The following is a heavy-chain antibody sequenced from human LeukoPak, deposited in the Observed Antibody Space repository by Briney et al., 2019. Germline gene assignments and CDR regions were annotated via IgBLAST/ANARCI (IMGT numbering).Heavy chain of an antibody. D-gene: IGHD4-17*01. Sequence: SVKVSCKASGGTFSSYAISWVRQTPGQGLEWMGGIIPIFGTANYAQKFQGRVTITADESTSTAYMELSSLRSEDTAVYYCARIVSAAKQYGDYVGLDYWGQGTLVTVSS. CDR1: GGTFSSYA. CDR3: ARIVSAAKQYGDYVGLDY. J-gene: IGHJ4*02. V-gene: IGHV1-69*13. CDR2: IIPIFGTA.